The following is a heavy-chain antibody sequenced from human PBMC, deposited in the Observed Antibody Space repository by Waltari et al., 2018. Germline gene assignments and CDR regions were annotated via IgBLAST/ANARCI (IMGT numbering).Heavy chain of an antibody. J-gene: IGHJ4*02. V-gene: IGHV1-18*01. CDR3: ARRGTAIAAANDY. CDR1: GYSFTGYG. D-gene: IGHD6-13*01. CDR2: ITPYKGNA. Sequence: QVQLVQSGVEVKKPGASVTVSCKASGYSFTGYGISWVRQAPGQGLEWMGWITPYKGNADCAQNLQGRVTMTTDTSTATAYMELRSLRSDATAVYFCARRGTAIAAANDYWGQGTLVTVSS.